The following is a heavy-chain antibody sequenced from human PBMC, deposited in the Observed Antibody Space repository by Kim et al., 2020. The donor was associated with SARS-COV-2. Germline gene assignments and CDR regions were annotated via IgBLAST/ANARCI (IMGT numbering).Heavy chain of an antibody. CDR3: ARDPASGF. J-gene: IGHJ4*02. Sequence: GGSLRLSCAASGFSFSNYFMYWFRQAPGKGLVWVSRIKSDGGTTDYADSVKGRFTISRDNAKNTLYLQMNSLRAEDSAVYYCARDPASGFWGQGTLVTVS. CDR2: IKSDGGTT. CDR1: GFSFSNYF. V-gene: IGHV3-74*01. D-gene: IGHD3-10*01.